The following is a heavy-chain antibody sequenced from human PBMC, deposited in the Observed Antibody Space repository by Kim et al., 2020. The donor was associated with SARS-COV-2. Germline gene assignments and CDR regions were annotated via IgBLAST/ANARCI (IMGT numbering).Heavy chain of an antibody. CDR2: ISSSSSYI. V-gene: IGHV3-21*01. D-gene: IGHD2-8*01. CDR1: GFTFSTYS. CDR3: ARVNEENWFDP. Sequence: GGSLRLSCAASGFTFSTYSMNWVRQAPGKGLEWVSSISSSSSYIYYADSVKGRFTISRDNAKISLYLQMNSLTAEDTAVYYCARVNEENWFDPWGQGTLVTVSS. J-gene: IGHJ5*02.